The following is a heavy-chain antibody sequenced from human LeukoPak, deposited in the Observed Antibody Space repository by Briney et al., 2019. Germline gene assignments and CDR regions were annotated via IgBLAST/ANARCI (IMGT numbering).Heavy chain of an antibody. CDR1: GGTFSSYA. D-gene: IGHD6-13*01. J-gene: IGHJ4*02. CDR3: ARGAQLEVVGSHVDY. CDR2: IIPIFGTA. V-gene: IGHV1-69*05. Sequence: SVKVSCKASGGTFSSYAISWVRQAPGQGLEWMGGIIPIFGTANYAQKFQGRVTMTRDTSTSTVYMELSSLRSEDTAVYYCARGAQLEVVGSHVDYWGQGTPVTVSS.